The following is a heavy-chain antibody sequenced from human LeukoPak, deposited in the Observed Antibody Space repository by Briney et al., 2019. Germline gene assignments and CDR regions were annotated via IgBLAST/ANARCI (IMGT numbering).Heavy chain of an antibody. J-gene: IGHJ4*02. CDR1: GGTFSSYA. D-gene: IGHD5-12*01. CDR3: AREGSSGYDIYFDY. CDR2: IIPIFGTA. V-gene: IGHV1-69*13. Sequence: ASVKVSCTASGGTFSSYAISWVRQAPGQGLEWMGGIIPIFGTANYAQKFQGRVTITADESTSTAYMELSSLRSEDTAVYYCAREGSSGYDIYFDYWGQGTLVTVSS.